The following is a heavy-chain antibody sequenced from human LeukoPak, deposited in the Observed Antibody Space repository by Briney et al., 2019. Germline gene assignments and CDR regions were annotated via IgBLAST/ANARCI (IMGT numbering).Heavy chain of an antibody. V-gene: IGHV3-23*01. D-gene: IGHD4-17*01. Sequence: GGSLRLSCAASGFTFSDFAMTWVRQAPGKGLEWVSIIGESVDSIYYADSVRGRFTISRDTSKNTLYLQMRSLRVEDTALYCCARPEGDYVFDYWGQGALVTVSS. CDR2: IGESVDSI. CDR1: GFTFSDFA. CDR3: ARPEGDYVFDY. J-gene: IGHJ4*02.